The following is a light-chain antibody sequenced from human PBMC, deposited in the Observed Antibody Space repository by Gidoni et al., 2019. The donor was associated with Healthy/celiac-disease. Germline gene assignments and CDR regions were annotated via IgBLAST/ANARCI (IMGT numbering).Light chain of an antibody. CDR1: QSVSSN. J-gene: IGKJ1*01. CDR2: GAS. CDR3: QQYNNWPRGT. V-gene: IGKV3-15*01. Sequence: EIVMTQSPATLSVSPGERATLSCRASQSVSSNLAWYQQKPDQAPRLLIYGASTRATGIPARFSGSGSGTEFTLTISSLQSEEFAVYYCQQYNNWPRGTFGQGTKVEIK.